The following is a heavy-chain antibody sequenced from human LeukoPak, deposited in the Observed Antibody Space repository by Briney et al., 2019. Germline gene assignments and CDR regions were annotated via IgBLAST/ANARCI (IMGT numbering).Heavy chain of an antibody. D-gene: IGHD1-14*01. J-gene: IGHJ3*02. CDR1: GDSITRGIYY. V-gene: IGHV4-39*07. Sequence: SETLSLTCSVSGDSITRGIYYWAWIRQPAGQGLEWIGCINHGGSTYFNPSLKSRVAKSVDTSKNQFSLKMSSVTAADTAMYFCARELPADAFDIWGQGTMVTVSS. CDR2: INHGGST. CDR3: ARELPADAFDI.